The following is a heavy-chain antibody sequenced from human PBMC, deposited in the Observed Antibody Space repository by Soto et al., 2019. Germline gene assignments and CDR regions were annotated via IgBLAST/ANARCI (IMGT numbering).Heavy chain of an antibody. CDR2: IYSSGRT. CDR1: RFSVSNNF. Sequence: EVELVESGGGLVQPGGSLRLSCTASRFSVSNNFMSWVRQAPGKGLEWVSLIYSSGRTYYADSVRGRFTISRDNSNNALYLQMNGLRAEDTAVYYCARRYFYDGSGFYGAFDLWGQGTMVTASS. J-gene: IGHJ3*01. D-gene: IGHD3-22*01. V-gene: IGHV3-66*04. CDR3: ARRYFYDGSGFYGAFDL.